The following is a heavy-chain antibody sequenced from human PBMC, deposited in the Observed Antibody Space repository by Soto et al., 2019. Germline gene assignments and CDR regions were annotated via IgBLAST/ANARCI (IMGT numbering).Heavy chain of an antibody. CDR1: GGSISSGGYY. CDR2: IYYSGST. CDR3: AREYACDYDSSGLFDY. D-gene: IGHD3-22*01. Sequence: QVQLQESGPGLVKPSQTLSLTCTVSGGSISSGGYYWSWIRQHPGKGLAWRGSIYYSGSTYYNPSLKRRVTIAVDTPTNRFSLKLSSVTAADTAVYYCAREYACDYDSSGLFDYWVQGTLVTVSS. J-gene: IGHJ4*02. V-gene: IGHV4-31*03.